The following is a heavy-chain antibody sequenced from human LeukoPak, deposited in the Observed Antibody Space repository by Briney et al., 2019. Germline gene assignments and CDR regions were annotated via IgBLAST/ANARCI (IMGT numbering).Heavy chain of an antibody. V-gene: IGHV4-61*02. CDR3: ARDQTPWYYFDY. CDR2: IYTSGST. Sequence: SQTLSLTCTVSGGSISSGGYYWSWIRQPAGKGLEWIGRIYTSGSTNYNPSLKSRVTMSVDTSKNQFSLKLSSVTAADTAVYYCARDQTPWYYFDYWGQGTLVTVSS. D-gene: IGHD2-8*02. J-gene: IGHJ4*02. CDR1: GGSISSGGYY.